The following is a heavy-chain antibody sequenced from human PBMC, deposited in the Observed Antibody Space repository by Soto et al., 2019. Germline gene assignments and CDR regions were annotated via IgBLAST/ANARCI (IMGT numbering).Heavy chain of an antibody. Sequence: SETLSLTCDVSGGSLSGATYSWNWIRQPPGKGLEWIGYIFPSGTTYYNPSLKRRVTISIDISKNQFSLSLRSLTAADRAVYYCARSREFDYWSQGTLVTVSS. CDR2: IFPSGTT. CDR3: ARSREFDY. V-gene: IGHV4-30-2*01. J-gene: IGHJ4*02. CDR1: GGSLSGATYS.